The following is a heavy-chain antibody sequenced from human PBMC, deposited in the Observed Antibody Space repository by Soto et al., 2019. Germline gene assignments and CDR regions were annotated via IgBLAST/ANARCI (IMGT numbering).Heavy chain of an antibody. V-gene: IGHV3-23*01. CDR1: GFTFSSYA. CDR2: ISGSGDST. D-gene: IGHD3-22*01. J-gene: IGHJ6*02. Sequence: PGGSLRLSCAASGFTFSSYAMSWVRQAPGKGLEWVPAISGSGDSTYYADSVKVRFAISRDNSKNTLYLQMNSRRAEDTAVYYCAKDTYLDYSDSSGYYPWYYYGLDVWGQGTTVTVSS. CDR3: AKDTYLDYSDSSGYYPWYYYGLDV.